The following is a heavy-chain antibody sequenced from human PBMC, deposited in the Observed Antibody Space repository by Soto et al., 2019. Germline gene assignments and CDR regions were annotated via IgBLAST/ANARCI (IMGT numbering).Heavy chain of an antibody. CDR3: ARDLIYRPTGYNWFDP. CDR1: GGTFSSYT. J-gene: IGHJ5*02. Sequence: ASVKVSWKASGGTFSSYTISWVRQAPGQGLEWMGRIIPILGIANYAQKFQGRVTITADKSTSTAYMELSSLRSEDTAVYYCARDLIYRPTGYNWFDPWGQGTLVTVSS. V-gene: IGHV1-69*04. CDR2: IIPILGIA.